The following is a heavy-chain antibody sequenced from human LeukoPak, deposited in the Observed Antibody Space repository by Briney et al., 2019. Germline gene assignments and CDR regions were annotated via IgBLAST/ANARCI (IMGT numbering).Heavy chain of an antibody. CDR2: ISSSGSTV. CDR3: ARGAYCSSTSCYDY. J-gene: IGHJ4*02. V-gene: IGHV3-11*04. Sequence: GGSLRLSCAASGFTFSDYYMSWIRQAPGKGLEWVSYISSSGSTVYYADSVKGRFTISRDNAKNSLYLQMNSLRAEDTAVYYCARGAYCSSTSCYDYWGQGTLVTVSS. D-gene: IGHD2-2*01. CDR1: GFTFSDYY.